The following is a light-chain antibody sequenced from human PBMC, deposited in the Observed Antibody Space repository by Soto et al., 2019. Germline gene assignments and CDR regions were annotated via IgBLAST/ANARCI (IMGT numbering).Light chain of an antibody. J-gene: IGLJ1*01. V-gene: IGLV2-14*01. Sequence: QSALTQPDSVSGSPGQSITISCTGTSSDVGGYNYVSWYQQHPGKAPKLMIYDVSNRPSGVSNRFSGSKSGNTASLTISGLQAEDEAEYYCSSYTSSSTQVFGTGTKLTVL. CDR1: SSDVGGYNY. CDR3: SSYTSSSTQV. CDR2: DVS.